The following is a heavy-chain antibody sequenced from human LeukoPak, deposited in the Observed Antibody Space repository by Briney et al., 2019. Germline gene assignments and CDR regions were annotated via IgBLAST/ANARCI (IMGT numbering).Heavy chain of an antibody. D-gene: IGHD5-18*01. CDR3: ARQTAKNVDTARFDS. V-gene: IGHV4-59*08. J-gene: IGHJ4*02. CDR1: GGSINNYY. CDR2: IYYSGTT. Sequence: SETLSLTCAISGGSINNYYWSWIPPPPGKGLGWGGYIYYSGTTNYSPSLNSRVNISLDTAKNQFSLRLSSVTAADTAVYYCARQTAKNVDTARFDSWGQGTLVTVSS.